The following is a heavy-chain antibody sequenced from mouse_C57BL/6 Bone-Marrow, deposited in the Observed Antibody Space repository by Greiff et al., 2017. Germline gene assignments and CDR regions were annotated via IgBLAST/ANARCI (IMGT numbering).Heavy chain of an antibody. J-gene: IGHJ3*01. CDR3: ARHVTAVVGWRFAY. V-gene: IGHV5-6*02. CDR2: ISGGGSYT. CDR1: GFTFSSYG. D-gene: IGHD1-1*01. Sequence: DVKLVESGGDLVKPGGSLKLSCAASGFTFSSYGMSWVRQTPDKRLEWVATISGGGSYTYYPESVKGRFTISRDNAKNTLYLQMSSLKSEDRAMCYLARHVTAVVGWRFAYWGQGTRVTVSA.